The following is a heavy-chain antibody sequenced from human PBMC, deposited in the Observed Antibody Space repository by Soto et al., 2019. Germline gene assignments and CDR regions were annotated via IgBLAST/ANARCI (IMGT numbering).Heavy chain of an antibody. Sequence: ASVKVSCKASGGTFSSYAISWVRQAPGQGLEWMGGIIPIFGTANYAQKFQGRVTITADESTSTAYMELSSLRSEDTAVYYCATSLRLGELSLFDYWGQGTLVTVSS. CDR2: IIPIFGTA. D-gene: IGHD3-16*02. CDR1: GGTFSSYA. J-gene: IGHJ4*02. CDR3: ATSLRLGELSLFDY. V-gene: IGHV1-69*13.